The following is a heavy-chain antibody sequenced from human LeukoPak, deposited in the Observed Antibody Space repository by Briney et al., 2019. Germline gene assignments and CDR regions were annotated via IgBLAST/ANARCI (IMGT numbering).Heavy chain of an antibody. CDR3: ARRWHMDV. V-gene: IGHV3-30*04. Sequence: GRSLRLSCAASGFTFSSYAMHWVRQAPGKGLEWVAVISYDGSNKYYADSVKGRFTISRDNSKNTLYLQMNSLRAEDTAVYYCARRWHMDVWGKGTTVTISS. J-gene: IGHJ6*03. CDR2: ISYDGSNK. CDR1: GFTFSSYA.